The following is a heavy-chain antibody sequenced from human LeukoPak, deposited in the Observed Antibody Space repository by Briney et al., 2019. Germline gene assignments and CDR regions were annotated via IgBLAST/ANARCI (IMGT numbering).Heavy chain of an antibody. CDR3: APIRLGELSLS. V-gene: IGHV3-23*01. CDR1: GFTFISYA. J-gene: IGHJ5*02. Sequence: PGGSLRLSCAASGFTFISYAMTWVRQAPGKGLEWVSAISGSAGSTYYADSVKGRFTISRDNSKNTLYLQMNSLRAEDTAVYYCAPIRLGELSLSWGQGTLVTVSS. D-gene: IGHD3-16*02. CDR2: ISGSAGST.